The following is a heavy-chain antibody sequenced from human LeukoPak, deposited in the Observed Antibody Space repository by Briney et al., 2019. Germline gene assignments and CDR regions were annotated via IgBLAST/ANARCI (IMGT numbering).Heavy chain of an antibody. CDR2: IKQDGSEK. D-gene: IGHD6-19*01. V-gene: IGHV3-7*03. CDR1: GFTFSSYW. CDR3: ARVAGYSSGWYWFDP. Sequence: GGSLRLSCAASGFTFSSYWMSWIRQAPGKGLEWVANIKQDGSEKYYVDSVKGRFTISRDNAKNSLYLQMNSLRAEDTAVYYCARVAGYSSGWYWFDPWGQGTLVTVSS. J-gene: IGHJ5*02.